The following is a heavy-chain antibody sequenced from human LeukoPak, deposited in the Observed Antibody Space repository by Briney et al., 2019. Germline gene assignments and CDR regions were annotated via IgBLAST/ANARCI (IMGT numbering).Heavy chain of an antibody. CDR1: GFTFSSYA. CDR3: AKGRGWEASYYYYYMDV. CDR2: IRYDGSNK. J-gene: IGHJ6*03. D-gene: IGHD1-26*01. Sequence: GGSLRLSCVASGFTFSSYAMHWVRQAPGKGLEWVAFIRYDGSNKYYTDSVKGRFTISRDNSKNTLYLQMNSLRAEDTAVYYCAKGRGWEASYYYYYMDVWGKGTTVTISS. V-gene: IGHV3-30*02.